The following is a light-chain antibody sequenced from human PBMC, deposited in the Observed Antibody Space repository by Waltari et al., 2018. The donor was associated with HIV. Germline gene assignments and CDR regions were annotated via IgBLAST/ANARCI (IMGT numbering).Light chain of an antibody. V-gene: IGKV3-11*01. CDR3: QQRSNWPLT. CDR1: RSVSSY. CDR2: DAS. J-gene: IGKJ4*01. Sequence: EIVLTQSPATLSLSPGERAPLSCRASRSVSSYLAWYQQKPSQAPRLLIYDASNRATGIPARFSGSGSGTDFTLTISSLEPEDFAVYYCQQRSNWPLTFGGGTKVEIK.